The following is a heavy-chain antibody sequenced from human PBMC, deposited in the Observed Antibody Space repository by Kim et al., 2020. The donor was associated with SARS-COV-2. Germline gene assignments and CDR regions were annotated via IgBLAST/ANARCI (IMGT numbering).Heavy chain of an antibody. Sequence: SETLSLTCAVSGGSISSTNWWSWVRQPPGKGLEWIGEIYHSGSTNYNSSLKSRVTISVDKSKNQFSLKLSSVTAADTAVYYCARGRGYYYYYYMDVWGTGTTVTVSS. CDR1: GGSISSTNW. D-gene: IGHD5-12*01. CDR2: IYHSGST. CDR3: ARGRGYYYYYYMDV. J-gene: IGHJ6*03. V-gene: IGHV4-4*02.